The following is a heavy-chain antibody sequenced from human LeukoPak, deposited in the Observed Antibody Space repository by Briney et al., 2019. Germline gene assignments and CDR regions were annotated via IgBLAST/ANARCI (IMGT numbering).Heavy chain of an antibody. CDR2: IKQDGSEK. J-gene: IGHJ4*02. Sequence: GGSLRLSCAASGFTFSSYWMSWVRQAPGKGLEWVANIKQDGSEKYYVDSVKGRFTISRDNAKNSLYLQMNSLRAEDTAVYYCARDVTSYYYDSSGSIFDYWGQGTLVTVS. D-gene: IGHD3-22*01. CDR3: ARDVTSYYYDSSGSIFDY. CDR1: GFTFSSYW. V-gene: IGHV3-7*01.